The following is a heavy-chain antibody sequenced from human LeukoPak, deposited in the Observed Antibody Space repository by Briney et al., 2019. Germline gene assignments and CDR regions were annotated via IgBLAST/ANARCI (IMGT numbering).Heavy chain of an antibody. D-gene: IGHD6-13*01. Sequence: SVKVSCKASGYTFTSYGISWVRQAPGQGLEWMGGIIPIFGTANYAQKFQGRVTITADKSTSTAYMELSSLRSEDTAVYYCASEKQDTVAAASFWFDPWGQGTLVTVSS. CDR3: ASEKQDTVAAASFWFDP. CDR2: IIPIFGTA. J-gene: IGHJ5*02. CDR1: GYTFTSYG. V-gene: IGHV1-69*06.